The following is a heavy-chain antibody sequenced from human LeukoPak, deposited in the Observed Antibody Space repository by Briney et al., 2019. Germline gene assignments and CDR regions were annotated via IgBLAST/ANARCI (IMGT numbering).Heavy chain of an antibody. V-gene: IGHV4-59*01. J-gene: IGHJ3*02. D-gene: IGHD6-13*01. CDR1: GGSISSYY. CDR2: IYYSGST. Sequence: PSETLSLTCTVSGGSISSYYWSWIRQPPGKGLEWIGYIYYSGSTNYNPSLKSRVTISVDTSKNQFSLKLSSVTAADTAVYYCAREHSSSWYEDAFDIWGQGTMVTVSS. CDR3: AREHSSSWYEDAFDI.